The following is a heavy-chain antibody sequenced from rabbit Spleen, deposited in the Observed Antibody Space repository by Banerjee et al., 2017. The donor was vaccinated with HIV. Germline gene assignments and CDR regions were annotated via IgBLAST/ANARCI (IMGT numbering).Heavy chain of an antibody. V-gene: IGHV1S45*01. Sequence: QEQLEESGGGLVKPGASLTLTCTASGFSFSGTEYMCWVRQAPGKGLEWIACIYAGSTTWYASWVNGRFTISKTSSTTVTLQMTSLTAADTATYFCARDIYVGWHYAYGFSLWGPGTLVTVS. CDR2: IYAGSTT. J-gene: IGHJ4*01. CDR3: ARDIYVGWHYAYGFSL. CDR1: GFSFSGTEY. D-gene: IGHD6-1*01.